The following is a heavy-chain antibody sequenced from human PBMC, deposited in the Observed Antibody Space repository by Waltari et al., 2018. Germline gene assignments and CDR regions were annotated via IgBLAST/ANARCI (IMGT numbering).Heavy chain of an antibody. J-gene: IGHJ3*02. D-gene: IGHD2-15*01. Sequence: QVQLQQWGAGLLKPSETLSLTCAVYGGSFSGYYWSWIRQPPGKGLEWIGYIYYSGSTNYNPSLKSRVTISVDTSKNQFSLKLSSVTAADTAVYYCARVTGYCSGGSCFDAFDIWGQGTMVTVSS. CDR2: IYYSGST. V-gene: IGHV4-34*11. CDR1: GGSFSGYY. CDR3: ARVTGYCSGGSCFDAFDI.